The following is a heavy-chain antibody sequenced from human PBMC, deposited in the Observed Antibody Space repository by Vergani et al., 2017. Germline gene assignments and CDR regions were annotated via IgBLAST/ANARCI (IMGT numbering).Heavy chain of an antibody. CDR3: ARAAVGGTYYYYGMDV. V-gene: IGHV4-31*03. Sequence: QVQLQESGPGLVKPSQTLSLTCTVSGGSISSGGYYWSWIRQHPGKGLEWIGYIYYSGSTYYNPSLKSRVTISVDTSKNQFSLKLSGVTAADTAVYYCARAAVGGTYYYYGMDVWGQGTTVTVSS. D-gene: IGHD6-19*01. CDR2: IYYSGST. J-gene: IGHJ6*02. CDR1: GGSISSGGYY.